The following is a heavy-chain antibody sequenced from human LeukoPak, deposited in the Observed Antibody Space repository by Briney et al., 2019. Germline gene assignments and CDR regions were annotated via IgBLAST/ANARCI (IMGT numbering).Heavy chain of an antibody. CDR2: IRYDGSNK. Sequence: GGSLRLSCAASGFTFSSYGMRWVRQAAGKGLEWVAFIRYDGSNKYYADSVKGRLTISRDNSKNTLYLQMNILRAEDTAVYYCAKGEGSSGYYFDYWGQGTLVTVSS. CDR3: AKGEGSSGYYFDY. J-gene: IGHJ4*02. CDR1: GFTFSSYG. V-gene: IGHV3-30*02. D-gene: IGHD3-22*01.